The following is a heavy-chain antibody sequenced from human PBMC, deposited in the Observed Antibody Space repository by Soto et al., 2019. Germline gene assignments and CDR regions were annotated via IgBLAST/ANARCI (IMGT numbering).Heavy chain of an antibody. CDR2: IIPIFGTA. V-gene: IGHV1-69*01. Sequence: QVQLVQSGAEVKKPGSSVKVSCKASGGTFSSYAISWVRQAPGQGLEWMGGIIPIFGTANYAQKFQGRVTITADESTSTAYMELSSLRSEDTAVSYCARDYGGKPGDWYFDLWGRGTLVTVSS. CDR3: ARDYGGKPGDWYFDL. D-gene: IGHD4-17*01. CDR1: GGTFSSYA. J-gene: IGHJ2*01.